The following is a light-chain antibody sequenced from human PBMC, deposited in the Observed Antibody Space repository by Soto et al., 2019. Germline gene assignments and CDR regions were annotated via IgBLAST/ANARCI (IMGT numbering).Light chain of an antibody. CDR3: ATCYDSLNAVL. J-gene: IGLJ2*01. V-gene: IGLV2-18*01. Sequence: QSALTQPPSVSGSPGQSVTISCTVTSSDVGDYEHVSWYQLAPGTAPKLLISDVINRPSGVPDRFSGSKSGNTPSLTISGLQAEDEADYYCATCYDSLNAVLFGGGTQLTVL. CDR1: SSDVGDYEH. CDR2: DVI.